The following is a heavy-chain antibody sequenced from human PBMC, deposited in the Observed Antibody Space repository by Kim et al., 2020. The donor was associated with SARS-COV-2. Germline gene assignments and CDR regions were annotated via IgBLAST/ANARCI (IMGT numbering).Heavy chain of an antibody. CDR3: ATDLNWAGD. V-gene: IGHV3-7*03. Sequence: GHVNYYVDSVKGRFTISRDNAKNSLYLQMNSLRAEDTAIYYCATDLNWAGDWGQGTLVTVSS. J-gene: IGHJ4*02. CDR2: GHVN. D-gene: IGHD7-27*01.